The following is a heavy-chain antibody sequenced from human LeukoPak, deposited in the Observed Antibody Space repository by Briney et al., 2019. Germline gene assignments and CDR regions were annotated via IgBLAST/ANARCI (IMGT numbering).Heavy chain of an antibody. CDR3: ARDLTDIVVVVAATSDAFDI. V-gene: IGHV1-3*01. CDR1: GYTFTSYA. Sequence: ASVKVSCKASGYTFTSYAMHWVRQAPGQRLEWMGWINAGNGNTKYSQKFQGRVTITRDTSASTAYMELSSLRSEDTAVYYCARDLTDIVVVVAATSDAFDIWGQGTMVTVSS. CDR2: INAGNGNT. D-gene: IGHD2-15*01. J-gene: IGHJ3*02.